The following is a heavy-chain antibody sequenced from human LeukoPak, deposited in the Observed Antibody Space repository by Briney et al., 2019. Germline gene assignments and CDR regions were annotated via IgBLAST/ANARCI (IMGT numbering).Heavy chain of an antibody. Sequence: SETLSLTCTVSGGSISSYYWSWIRQPSGKGLGWVGYIYYSGSTNYNPSLRSRVTISVDTSKNQFSLKLSSVTAADTAVYYCARILEGAFDIWGKGTMVTVSS. CDR1: GGSISSYY. CDR2: IYYSGST. CDR3: ARILEGAFDI. J-gene: IGHJ3*02. V-gene: IGHV4-59*01. D-gene: IGHD3-3*01.